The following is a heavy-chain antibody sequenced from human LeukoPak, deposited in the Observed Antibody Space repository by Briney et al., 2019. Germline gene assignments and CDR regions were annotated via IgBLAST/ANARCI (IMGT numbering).Heavy chain of an antibody. V-gene: IGHV4-30-4*01. D-gene: IGHD4-17*01. J-gene: IGHJ4*02. Sequence: SETLSLTCTVSGGSISSGDYYWSWIRQPPGKGLEWIGYIYYSGSTYYNPSLKSRVTISVDTSKNQFSLKLSSVTAADTAVYYCASYGDYPYYFDYWGQGTLVTVSS. CDR3: ASYGDYPYYFDY. CDR2: IYYSGST. CDR1: GGSISSGDYY.